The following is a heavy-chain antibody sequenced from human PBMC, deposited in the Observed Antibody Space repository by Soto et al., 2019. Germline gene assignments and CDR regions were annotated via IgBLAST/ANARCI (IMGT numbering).Heavy chain of an antibody. CDR1: GGTFSSYA. Sequence: ASVKVSCKASGGTFSSYAISWVRQAPGQGLEWMGGIIPIFGTANYAQKFQGRVTITADKSTSTAYMELSSLRSEDTAVYYCAGADSSGYYWDDAFDIWGQGTMVTASS. D-gene: IGHD3-22*01. CDR2: IIPIFGTA. CDR3: AGADSSGYYWDDAFDI. V-gene: IGHV1-69*06. J-gene: IGHJ3*02.